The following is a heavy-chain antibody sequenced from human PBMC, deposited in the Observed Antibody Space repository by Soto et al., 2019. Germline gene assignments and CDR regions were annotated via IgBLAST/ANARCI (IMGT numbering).Heavy chain of an antibody. V-gene: IGHV1-3*01. CDR1: GYTFTSYY. Sequence: SVKVSCKASGYTFTSYYMHWVRQAPGQGLEWMGWINAGNGNTKYSQKFQGRVTITRDTSASTAYMELSSLRSEDTAVYYCARDTATYYDFWSGYHHYGMDVWGQGTTVTVSS. CDR2: INAGNGNT. CDR3: ARDTATYYDFWSGYHHYGMDV. J-gene: IGHJ6*02. D-gene: IGHD3-3*01.